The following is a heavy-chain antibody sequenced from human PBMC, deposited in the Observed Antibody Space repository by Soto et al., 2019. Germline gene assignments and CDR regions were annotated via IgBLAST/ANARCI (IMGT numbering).Heavy chain of an antibody. CDR1: GFTVSSNY. V-gene: IGHV3-53*01. CDR2: IYSGGST. CDR3: ASAALHYYYGMDV. D-gene: IGHD6-13*01. J-gene: IGHJ6*02. Sequence: GALRLSCAASGFTVSSNYMSWVRQAPGKGLEWVSVIYSGGSTYYADSVKGRSTISRDNSKNTLYLQMNSLRAEDTAVYYCASAALHYYYGMDVWGQGTTVTVSS.